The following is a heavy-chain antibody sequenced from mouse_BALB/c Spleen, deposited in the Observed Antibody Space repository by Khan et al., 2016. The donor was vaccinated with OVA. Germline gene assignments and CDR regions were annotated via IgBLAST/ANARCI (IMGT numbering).Heavy chain of an antibody. V-gene: IGHV3-2*02. J-gene: IGHJ3*01. Sequence: EVQLVESGPGLVKPSQSLSLTCTVTGYSITSDYAWNWIRQFPGNKLEWMGYINYSGGTSYLPSLKSRISITRDTSKNQFFLQLNSVTTEYSATYYCDRWINYWGQGTLGTVS. D-gene: IGHD2-4*01. CDR2: INYSGGT. CDR3: DRWINY. CDR1: GYSITSDYA.